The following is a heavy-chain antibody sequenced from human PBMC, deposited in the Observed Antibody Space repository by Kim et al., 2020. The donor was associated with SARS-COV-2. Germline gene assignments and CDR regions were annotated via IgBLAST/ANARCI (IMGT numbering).Heavy chain of an antibody. Sequence: GGSLRLSCAASGFTFSSYSMNWVRQAPGKGLEWVSYISSSSSTIKYADSVKGRFTISRANAKNSLYLQMNSLRAEDTAVYYCARDRLYAFDYWGQGTLVT. CDR1: GFTFSSYS. D-gene: IGHD2-2*02. CDR2: ISSSSSTI. V-gene: IGHV3-48*04. J-gene: IGHJ4*02. CDR3: ARDRLYAFDY.